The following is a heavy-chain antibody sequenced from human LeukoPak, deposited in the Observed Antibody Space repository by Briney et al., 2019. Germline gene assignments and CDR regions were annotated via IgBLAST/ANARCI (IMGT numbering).Heavy chain of an antibody. CDR2: ISSSSSYI. CDR1: GFTFSSYS. Sequence: GGSLRLSCAASGFTFSSYSMNWVRQAPGKGLEWVSSISSSSSYIYYADSVKGRFTISRDNAKNSLYLQMNSLRAEDTAVYYCASTGSSYYYGMDVWGQGTTVTVSS. CDR3: ASTGSSYYYGMDV. J-gene: IGHJ6*02. V-gene: IGHV3-21*01. D-gene: IGHD1-26*01.